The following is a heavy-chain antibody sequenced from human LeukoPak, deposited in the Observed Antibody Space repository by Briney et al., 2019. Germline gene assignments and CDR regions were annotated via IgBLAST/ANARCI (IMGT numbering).Heavy chain of an antibody. V-gene: IGHV3-30*03. Sequence: GRSLTLSCAASGFTFSNYGMHWVRQAPGKGLEWVAVISSDGNNKYNADSVKGRFTISRDNSKNTLYLQMNSLRTEDTAVYYCARDASIGSADYYFDSWGQGTLVTVSS. D-gene: IGHD6-13*01. CDR1: GFTFSNYG. CDR2: ISSDGNNK. J-gene: IGHJ4*02. CDR3: ARDASIGSADYYFDS.